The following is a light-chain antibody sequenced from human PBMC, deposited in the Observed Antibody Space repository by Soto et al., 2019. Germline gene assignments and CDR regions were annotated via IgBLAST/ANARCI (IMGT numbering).Light chain of an antibody. V-gene: IGKV3-20*01. Sequence: EIVLTQSPGTLSLSPGERATLSCRASQSVSSSYLAWYQQKPGQAPRLLIYGASSRATGIPARFSGSGSGTDFTLTISRLEPEDFAVYYCQQYGRPPLTFGGGSKVEMK. CDR1: QSVSSSY. J-gene: IGKJ4*01. CDR3: QQYGRPPLT. CDR2: GAS.